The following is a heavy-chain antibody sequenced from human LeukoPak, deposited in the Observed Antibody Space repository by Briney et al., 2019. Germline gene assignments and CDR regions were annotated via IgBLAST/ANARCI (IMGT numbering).Heavy chain of an antibody. J-gene: IGHJ5*02. CDR2: ISGHNGKT. CDR1: DYTFTSYA. V-gene: IGHV1-18*01. D-gene: IGHD2-8*01. Sequence: ASVTVSCTASDYTFTSYAISWVRQAPGQGLEWMGWISGHNGKTNYAQKFQGRVTMTTDTSTSTVYMELKSLRSDDTAVYYCARGTVVMVYSIQENWLDPWGQGTLVTVSS. CDR3: ARGTVVMVYSIQENWLDP.